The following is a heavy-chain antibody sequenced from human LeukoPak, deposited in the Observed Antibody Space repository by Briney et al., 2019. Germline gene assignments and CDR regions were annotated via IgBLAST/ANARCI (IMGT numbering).Heavy chain of an antibody. CDR2: ISSSSSYI. Sequence: GGSLRLSCAASGFTFSSYSMNWVRQAPGKGLEWVSSISSSSSYIYYADSVKGRFTISRDNAKNSLYLQMSSLRAEDTAVYYCARSEDTAMVFSYWGQGTLVTVSS. CDR1: GFTFSSYS. CDR3: ARSEDTAMVFSY. V-gene: IGHV3-21*01. J-gene: IGHJ4*02. D-gene: IGHD5-18*01.